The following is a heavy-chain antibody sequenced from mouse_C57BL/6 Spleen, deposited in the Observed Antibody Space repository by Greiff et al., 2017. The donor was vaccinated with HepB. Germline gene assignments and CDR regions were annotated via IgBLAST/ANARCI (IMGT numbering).Heavy chain of an antibody. J-gene: IGHJ2*01. CDR2: ISSGSSTI. CDR1: GFTFSDYG. Sequence: EVQLKESGGGLVKPGGSLKLSCAASGFTFSDYGMHWVRQAPEKGLEWVAYISSGSSTIYYADTVKGRFTISRDNAKNTLFLQMTSLRSEDTAMYYCARGVREVYYFDYWGQGTTLTVSS. V-gene: IGHV5-17*01. CDR3: ARGVREVYYFDY.